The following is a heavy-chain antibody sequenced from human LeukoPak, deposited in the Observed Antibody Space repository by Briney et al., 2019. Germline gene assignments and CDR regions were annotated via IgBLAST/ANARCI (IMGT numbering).Heavy chain of an antibody. D-gene: IGHD1/OR15-1a*01. Sequence: SETLSLTCAVSGGSISSGGYSWSWIRQPPGKGLEWIGYIYHSGITYYNPSLKSRVTISVDRSKNKFSLRLSSVTAADTAVYYCARGAPQQEQDDNWFDPWGQGTLVTVSS. CDR3: ARGAPQQEQDDNWFDP. V-gene: IGHV4-30-2*01. CDR2: IYHSGIT. J-gene: IGHJ5*02. CDR1: GGSISSGGYS.